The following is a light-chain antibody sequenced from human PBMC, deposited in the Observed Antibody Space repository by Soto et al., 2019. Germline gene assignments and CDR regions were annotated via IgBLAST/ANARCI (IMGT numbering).Light chain of an antibody. CDR3: SSYAGSNTVV. J-gene: IGLJ2*01. Sequence: QSVLTQPPSASGSPGQSVTISCTGTSSDVGGYNYVSWYQQHPGKAPKLVIYEVTKRPSGVPDRFSGSKSGNTASLPVSGLQAEDESDYYCSSYAGSNTVVFGGGTKLTVL. V-gene: IGLV2-8*01. CDR2: EVT. CDR1: SSDVGGYNY.